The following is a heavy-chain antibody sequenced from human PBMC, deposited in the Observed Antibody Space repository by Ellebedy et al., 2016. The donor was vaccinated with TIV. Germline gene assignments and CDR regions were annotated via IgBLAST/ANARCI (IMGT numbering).Heavy chain of an antibody. CDR2: ISSWDYGGGT. V-gene: IGHV3-23*01. CDR3: AKDVERARKNT. Sequence: GESLKISCTASGFTXRRSAISWVRXPPGKGLEWVSQISSWDYGGGTYYTDSVRGRFTISRDDSRNTVDLQMNSLRAEDTALYYCAKDVERARKNTWGQGTMVTVSS. CDR1: GFTXRRSA. J-gene: IGHJ5*02.